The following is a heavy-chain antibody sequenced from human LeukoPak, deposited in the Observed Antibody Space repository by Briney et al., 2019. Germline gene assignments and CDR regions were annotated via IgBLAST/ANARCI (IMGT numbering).Heavy chain of an antibody. D-gene: IGHD4-11*01. V-gene: IGHV4-59*08. Sequence: RSSETLSLTCSVSGGSTTGYFWSWVRQPPGKGPEWIGYVYYKGDTSYSPSLDSRVSISVDTSKKQFSLKLNSVTAADTAMYYCARHVTVTYDAFALWGQGTMVTVSS. J-gene: IGHJ3*01. CDR1: GGSTTGYF. CDR2: VYYKGDT. CDR3: ARHVTVTYDAFAL.